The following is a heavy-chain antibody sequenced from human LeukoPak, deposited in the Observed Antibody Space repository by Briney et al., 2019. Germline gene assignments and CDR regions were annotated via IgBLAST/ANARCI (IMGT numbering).Heavy chain of an antibody. CDR3: ARGFGHP. V-gene: IGHV4-4*07. D-gene: IGHD3-10*01. Sequence: AETLSLTCTVSGGSISGYYWSWFRQPAGRGLEGIGRVYTSGTTNYNPSLKSRVTMSIYTSKNQFSLKLTSVTAADTAVYYCARGFGHPWGQGTLVTVSS. J-gene: IGHJ5*02. CDR2: VYTSGTT. CDR1: GGSISGYY.